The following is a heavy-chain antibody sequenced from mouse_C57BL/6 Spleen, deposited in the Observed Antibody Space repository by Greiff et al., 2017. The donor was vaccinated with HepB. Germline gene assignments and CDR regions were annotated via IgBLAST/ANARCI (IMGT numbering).Heavy chain of an antibody. J-gene: IGHJ3*01. Sequence: VQLQQSGAELVRPGTSVKLSCKASGYTFTSYWMHWVKQRPGQGLEWIGVIDPSDSYTNYNQKFKGKATLTVDTSSSTAYMQLSSLTSEDSAVYYCAREGQRDDGGFAYWGQGTLVTVSA. CDR3: AREGQRDDGGFAY. D-gene: IGHD2-14*01. V-gene: IGHV1-59*01. CDR1: GYTFTSYW. CDR2: IDPSDSYT.